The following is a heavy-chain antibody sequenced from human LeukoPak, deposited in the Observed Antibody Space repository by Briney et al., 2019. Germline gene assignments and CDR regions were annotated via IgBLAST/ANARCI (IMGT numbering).Heavy chain of an antibody. D-gene: IGHD4-17*01. V-gene: IGHV4-59*01. CDR3: AREDPQTTVPEGMDV. CDR2: IYHSGTT. J-gene: IGHJ6*02. Sequence: SETLSLTCTVSGGSISHYYWSWIRQPPGKGLEWIGYIYHSGTTNYNPSLKSRVTISVDTSRNQFSLQLRSVTAADTAVYYCAREDPQTTVPEGMDVWGQGTTVIVSS. CDR1: GGSISHYY.